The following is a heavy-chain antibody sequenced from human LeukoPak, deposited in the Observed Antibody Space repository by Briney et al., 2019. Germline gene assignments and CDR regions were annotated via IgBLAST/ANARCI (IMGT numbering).Heavy chain of an antibody. J-gene: IGHJ4*02. CDR1: GFTFSSYA. Sequence: GGSLGLSCAASGFTFSSYAMHWVRQAPGKGLEWVAVISYDGSNKYYADSVKGRFTVSRDNSKNTLYLQMNSLRAEDTAVYYCARSGSYYYFDYWGQGTLVTVSS. V-gene: IGHV3-30-3*01. CDR2: ISYDGSNK. CDR3: ARSGSYYYFDY. D-gene: IGHD1-26*01.